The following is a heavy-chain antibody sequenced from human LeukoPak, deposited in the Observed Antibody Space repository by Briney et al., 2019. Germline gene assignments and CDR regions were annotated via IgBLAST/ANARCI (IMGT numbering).Heavy chain of an antibody. J-gene: IGHJ6*03. V-gene: IGHV4-34*01. CDR1: GGSISSYY. CDR2: FNHSGST. Sequence: SETLSLTCTVSGGSISSYYWSWIRQPPGKGLEWIGEFNHSGSTNYNPSLKSRVTISVDTSKNQFSLKLSSVTAADTAVYYCARGTPDSRYFGTSYMDVWGKGTTVTISS. CDR3: ARGTPDSRYFGTSYMDV. D-gene: IGHD3-22*01.